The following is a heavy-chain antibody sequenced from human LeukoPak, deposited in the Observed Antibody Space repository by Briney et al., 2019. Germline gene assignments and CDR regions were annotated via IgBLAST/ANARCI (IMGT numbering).Heavy chain of an antibody. J-gene: IGHJ4*02. D-gene: IGHD2-15*01. V-gene: IGHV4-31*03. Sequence: SQTLSLTCTVSGGSISSGDYYWSWIRQHPGKGLEWIGYIHYSGSTYYSPSLKSRVTISVDTSKKQFSLKLSSVTAADTAVYYCARVGVAAKSSRYFDYWGQGTLVTVSS. CDR2: IHYSGST. CDR1: GGSISSGDYY. CDR3: ARVGVAAKSSRYFDY.